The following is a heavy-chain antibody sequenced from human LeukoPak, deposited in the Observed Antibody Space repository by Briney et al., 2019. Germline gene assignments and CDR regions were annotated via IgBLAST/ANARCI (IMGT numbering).Heavy chain of an antibody. CDR2: INHSGST. Sequence: SETLSLTCAVYGGSFSGYYWSWIRQPPGKGLEWIGEINHSGSTNYNPSLKSRVTISVDTSKNQFSLKLSSVTAADTAVYYRARQMATIRPWFDPWGQGTLVTVSS. V-gene: IGHV4-34*01. D-gene: IGHD5-24*01. CDR3: ARQMATIRPWFDP. J-gene: IGHJ5*02. CDR1: GGSFSGYY.